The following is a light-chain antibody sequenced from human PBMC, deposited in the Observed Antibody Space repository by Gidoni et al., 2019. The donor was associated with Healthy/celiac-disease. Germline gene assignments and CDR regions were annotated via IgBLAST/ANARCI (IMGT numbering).Light chain of an antibody. Sequence: SSQLTQDPAVSVAFGQTVRITCQGDSLRSYYASWYQQKPGQAPVLVIYGKNNRPSGIPDRFSGSSSGNTASLTITGAQAEDEADYYCNSRDSSGNHQVVFGGGTKLTVL. CDR1: SLRSYY. J-gene: IGLJ2*01. CDR3: NSRDSSGNHQVV. V-gene: IGLV3-19*01. CDR2: GKN.